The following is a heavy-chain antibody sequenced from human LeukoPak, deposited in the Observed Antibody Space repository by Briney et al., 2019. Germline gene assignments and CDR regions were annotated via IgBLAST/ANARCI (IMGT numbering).Heavy chain of an antibody. CDR2: INPNSGGT. CDR1: GYTFTGYY. Sequence: ASVKVSCKASGYTFTGYYMHSVRHAPGQGLEWMGSINPNSGGTNYAQKFQGRVTMNRDTSISTAYMELSRLRSDDTAVYYCARLVGATNAFDIWGQGTMVTVSS. J-gene: IGHJ3*02. D-gene: IGHD1-26*01. CDR3: ARLVGATNAFDI. V-gene: IGHV1-2*02.